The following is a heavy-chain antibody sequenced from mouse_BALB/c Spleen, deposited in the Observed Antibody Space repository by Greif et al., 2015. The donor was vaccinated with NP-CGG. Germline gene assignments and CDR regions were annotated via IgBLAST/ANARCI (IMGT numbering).Heavy chain of an antibody. D-gene: IGHD1-1*01. V-gene: IGHV3-8*02. Sequence: EVMLVESGPSLVKPSQTLSLTCSVTGDSITSGYWNWIRKFPGNKLEYMGYISYSGSTYYNPSLKSRISITRDTSKNXYYLHLNSVTTEDTATDYCARSSLLLRRWYFDVWGAGTTVTVSS. CDR2: ISYSGST. J-gene: IGHJ1*01. CDR3: ARSSLLLRRWYFDV. CDR1: GDSITSGY.